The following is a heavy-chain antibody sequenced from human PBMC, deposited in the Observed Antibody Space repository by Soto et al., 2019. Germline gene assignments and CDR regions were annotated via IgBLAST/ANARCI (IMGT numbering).Heavy chain of an antibody. J-gene: IGHJ6*02. CDR2: FDPEDGET. D-gene: IGHD3-3*01. CDR3: ATDYYDFWSGPTRAYYGMDV. V-gene: IGHV1-24*01. CDR1: GYTLTELS. Sequence: WASVKVSCKVSGYTLTELSMHWVRQAPGKGLEWMGGFDPEDGETIYAQKFQGRVTMTEDTSTDTAYMELSSLRSEDTAVYYCATDYYDFWSGPTRAYYGMDVWGQGTTVTVSS.